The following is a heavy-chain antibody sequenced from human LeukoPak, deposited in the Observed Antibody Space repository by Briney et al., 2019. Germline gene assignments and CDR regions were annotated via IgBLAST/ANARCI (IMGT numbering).Heavy chain of an antibody. CDR3: ATEWLGTS. D-gene: IGHD3-22*01. CDR2: ITGSGGTT. J-gene: IGHJ4*02. CDR1: GFTFGSYA. Sequence: PGGSLRLSCASSGFTFGSYAVTWVRQAPGKGLEWVSAITGSGGTTYYADSVKGRFTISRDNSKNTLYLQMNSLRAEDTAVYYCATEWLGTSWGQGTLVTVSS. V-gene: IGHV3-23*01.